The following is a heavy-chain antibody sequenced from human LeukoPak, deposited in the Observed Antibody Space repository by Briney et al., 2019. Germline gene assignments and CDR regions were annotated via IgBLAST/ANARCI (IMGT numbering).Heavy chain of an antibody. CDR3: ARVHMTTDAFDI. CDR1: GGSFSGYY. V-gene: IGHV4-34*01. CDR2: INHSGST. J-gene: IGHJ3*02. Sequence: SETLSLTCAVYGGSFSGYYWSWIRQPPGKGLEWIGEINHSGSTNYNPSLKSRVTISVDTSKNQSSLKLSSVTAADTAVYYCARVHMTTDAFDIWGQGTMVTVSS. D-gene: IGHD4-17*01.